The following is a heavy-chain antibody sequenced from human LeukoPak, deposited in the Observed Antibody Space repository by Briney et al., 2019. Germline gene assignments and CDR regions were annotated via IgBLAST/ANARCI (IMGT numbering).Heavy chain of an antibody. J-gene: IGHJ5*02. V-gene: IGHV1-18*01. CDR2: ISAYNGNT. CDR1: GYTFTSYG. Sequence: ASVKVSCKASGYTFTSYGISWVRQAPGQGLEWMGWISAYNGNTNYAQKLQGRVTMTTDTSTSTAYMELRSLRSDGTAVYYCARESPTMTYYYDSSGYYYDNWFDPWGQGTLVTVSS. D-gene: IGHD3-22*01. CDR3: ARESPTMTYYYDSSGYYYDNWFDP.